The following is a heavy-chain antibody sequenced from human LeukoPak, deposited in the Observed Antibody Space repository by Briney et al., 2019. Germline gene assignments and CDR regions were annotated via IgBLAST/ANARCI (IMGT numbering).Heavy chain of an antibody. CDR1: GFTVSSNY. CDR3: AKGNTMYTAYYFDY. CDR2: IYNGGHT. V-gene: IGHV3-53*01. D-gene: IGHD3-10*02. J-gene: IGHJ4*02. Sequence: GGSLRLSCIASGFTVSSNYMTWVRQAPGKGLQWVSIIYNGGHTYYADSVKGRFTISRDNSKNTVYLQMHSLRAEDTAVYYCAKGNTMYTAYYFDYWGQGTLVTVSS.